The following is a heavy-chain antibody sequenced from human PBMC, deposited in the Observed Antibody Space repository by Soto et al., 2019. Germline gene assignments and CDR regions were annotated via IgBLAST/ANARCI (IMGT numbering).Heavy chain of an antibody. CDR2: IKQDGSER. D-gene: IGHD6-19*01. CDR1: GFTFSSYW. CDR3: ARVAYSHGWPYAY. Sequence: PGGSLRLSCAASGFTFSSYWMSWVRQAPGKGLEWVVNIKQDGSERYYMDSVRGRFTASRDNAKNSLYLQMNSLRAEDKAVYFCARVAYSHGWPYAYRRQGRLVSV. V-gene: IGHV3-7*01. J-gene: IGHJ4*01.